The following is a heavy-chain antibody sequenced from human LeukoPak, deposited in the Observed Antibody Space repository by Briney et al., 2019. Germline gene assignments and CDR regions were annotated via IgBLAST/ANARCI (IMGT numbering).Heavy chain of an antibody. CDR1: GYTFTSYG. V-gene: IGHV1-18*01. J-gene: IGHJ4*02. CDR2: ISAYNGNT. D-gene: IGHD6-19*01. CDR3: AREQQWASMGSYYFDY. Sequence: GASVKVSCKASGYTFTSYGISWVRQAHGQGREWMGWISAYNGNTNYAQKLQGRVTITTDTSTSTAYMELRSLRSDDTAVYYCAREQQWASMGSYYFDYWGQGTLVTVSS.